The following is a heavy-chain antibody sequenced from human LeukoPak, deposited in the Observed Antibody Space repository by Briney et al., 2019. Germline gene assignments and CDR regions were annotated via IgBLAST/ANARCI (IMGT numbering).Heavy chain of an antibody. CDR2: INAGNGNT. D-gene: IGHD2-15*01. CDR3: AREGVVVVAATRAWDY. CDR1: GYTFTSYA. Sequence: ASVKVSCKASGYTFTSYAMHWVRQAPGQRLEWMGWINAGNGNTKYSQKFQGRVTITRDTSASTAYMELSSLRSEDTAVYYCAREGVVVVAATRAWDYWGQGTLVTVSS. V-gene: IGHV1-3*01. J-gene: IGHJ4*02.